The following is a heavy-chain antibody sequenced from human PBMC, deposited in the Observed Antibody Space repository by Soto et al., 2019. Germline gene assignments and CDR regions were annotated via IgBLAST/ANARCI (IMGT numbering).Heavy chain of an antibody. V-gene: IGHV3-30-3*01. D-gene: IGHD6-13*01. Sequence: GESLKISCAASGFTFSSYAMHWVRQAPGKGLEWVAVISYDGSNKYYADSVKGRFTISRDNSKNTLYLQMNSLRAEDTAVYYCARQRIEAAFDAFDIWGQGTMVTVSS. J-gene: IGHJ3*02. CDR1: GFTFSSYA. CDR3: ARQRIEAAFDAFDI. CDR2: ISYDGSNK.